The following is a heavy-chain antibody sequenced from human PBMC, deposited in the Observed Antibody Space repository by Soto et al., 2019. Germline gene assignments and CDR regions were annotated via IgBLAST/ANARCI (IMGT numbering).Heavy chain of an antibody. J-gene: IGHJ5*02. V-gene: IGHV4-34*01. Sequence: SETLSLTCAVDGGSFSGYYWSWIRQPPGKGLEWIGEINHSGSTNYNPSLKSRVPISVDTSTNQFSLKLSSVTAADTAVYYCARGPPSICSSTSCYYSWFDPWGQGTLVTVSA. CDR1: GGSFSGYY. D-gene: IGHD2-2*01. CDR3: ARGPPSICSSTSCYYSWFDP. CDR2: INHSGST.